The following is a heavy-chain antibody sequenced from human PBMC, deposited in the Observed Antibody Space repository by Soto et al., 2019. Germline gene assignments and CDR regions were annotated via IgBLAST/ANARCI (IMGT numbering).Heavy chain of an antibody. J-gene: IGHJ6*02. CDR2: IKIKTDGGTT. CDR3: TTDLLPASDPTTQYYYGMDV. V-gene: IGHV3-15*01. Sequence: PWGSLRLSCAASGFTFTNAWMSLCGPSPRKWLEWVVRIKIKTDGGTTDYAAPVKGRFTISRDDSKNTLYLQMNSLKTEDTAVYYCTTDLLPASDPTTQYYYGMDVWGQGTTVTVSS. D-gene: IGHD4-17*01. CDR1: GFTFTNAW.